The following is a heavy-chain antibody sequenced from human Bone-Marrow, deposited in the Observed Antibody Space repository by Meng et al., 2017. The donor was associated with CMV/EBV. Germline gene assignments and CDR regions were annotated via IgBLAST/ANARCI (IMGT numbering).Heavy chain of an antibody. CDR1: GYTFTSYG. D-gene: IGHD2-21*01. CDR3: ARGRYPYCAGDGYGNWFDS. Sequence: ASVKVSCKASGYTFTSYGISWVRQAPGQGLEWMGWRNPNSGNTGYAQKFQGRVTITRNTSICTAYMELSRLRSEDTAVYYCARGRYPYCAGDGYGNWFDSWGQGTLVTVSS. CDR2: RNPNSGNT. V-gene: IGHV1-8*03. J-gene: IGHJ5*01.